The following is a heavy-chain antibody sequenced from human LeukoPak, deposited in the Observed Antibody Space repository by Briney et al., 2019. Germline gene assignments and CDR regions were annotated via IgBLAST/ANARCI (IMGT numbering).Heavy chain of an antibody. D-gene: IGHD3-22*01. J-gene: IGHJ6*03. CDR3: TRSRGAYYYYMDV. V-gene: IGHV3-20*04. CDR2: INWNGGST. Sequence: GGPLRLSCAASGFTFDDYGMSWVRQAPGKGLEWVSGINWNGGSTGYADSVKGRFTISRDNAKNSLYLQMISLRAEDTALYYRTRSRGAYYYYMDVWGKGTTVTVSS. CDR1: GFTFDDYG.